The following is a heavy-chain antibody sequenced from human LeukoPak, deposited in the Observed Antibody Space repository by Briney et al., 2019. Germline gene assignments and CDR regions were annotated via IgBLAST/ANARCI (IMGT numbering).Heavy chain of an antibody. D-gene: IGHD3-22*01. V-gene: IGHV1-46*03. Sequence: ASVKVSCKASGYTFTSYDINWVRQAPGQGLEWMGIINPSGGSTSYAQKFQGRVTMTRDTSTSTVYMELSSLRSEDTAVYYCARNLDQTYYYDSSGYSFSAFDIWGQGTMVTVSS. CDR3: ARNLDQTYYYDSSGYSFSAFDI. CDR2: INPSGGST. CDR1: GYTFTSYD. J-gene: IGHJ3*02.